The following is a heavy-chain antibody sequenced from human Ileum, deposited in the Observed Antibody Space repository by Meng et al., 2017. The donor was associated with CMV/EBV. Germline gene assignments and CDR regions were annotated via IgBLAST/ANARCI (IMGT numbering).Heavy chain of an antibody. J-gene: IGHJ6*02. CDR2: IYYSGST. CDR3: ASDLSRRSNYYYYGMDV. Sequence: SETLSLTCTVSGGSISSGDYYWSWIRQPPGNGLEWIGYIYYSGSTYYNPSLKSRVTISVDTSKNQFSLKLSSVAAADTAVYYCASDLSRRSNYYYYGMDVWGQGTTVTVSS. V-gene: IGHV4-30-4*08. CDR1: GGSISSGDYY. D-gene: IGHD2/OR15-2a*01.